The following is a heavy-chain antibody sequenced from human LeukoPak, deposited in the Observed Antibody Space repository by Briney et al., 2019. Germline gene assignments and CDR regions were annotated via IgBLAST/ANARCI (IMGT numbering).Heavy chain of an antibody. D-gene: IGHD3-16*01. J-gene: IGHJ4*02. CDR1: GFSVSTNY. V-gene: IGHV3-66*01. CDR2: IYSGGST. CDR3: ARGQEGGYFDY. Sequence: GGSLRLSCAASGFSVSTNYMSWVRQAPGKGLEWVSVIYSGGSTYYADSVKGRFTISRDNPKNTLYLQMNSLRAEDTAVYYCARGQEGGYFDYWGQGTLVTVSS.